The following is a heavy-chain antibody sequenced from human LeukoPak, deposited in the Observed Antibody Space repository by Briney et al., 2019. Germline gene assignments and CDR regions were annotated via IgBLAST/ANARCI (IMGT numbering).Heavy chain of an antibody. D-gene: IGHD4-17*01. CDR1: GYSFTSYW. V-gene: IGHV5-51*01. CDR2: IYPGDSDT. J-gene: IGHJ6*02. CDR3: ARGPADDYGDYGYYGMDV. Sequence: GESLKISCKGSGYSFTSYWIGWVRQMPGKGLEWMGIIYPGDSDTRYSPSFQGQVTISADKSISTAYLQWSSLKASDTAMYYCARGPADDYGDYGYYGMDVWGRGTTVTVSS.